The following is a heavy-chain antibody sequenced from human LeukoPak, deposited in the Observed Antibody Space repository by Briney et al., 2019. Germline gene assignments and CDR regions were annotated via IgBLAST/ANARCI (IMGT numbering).Heavy chain of an antibody. D-gene: IGHD2/OR15-2a*01. J-gene: IGHJ4*02. CDR2: IKADGSEK. CDR3: SSPNIFDY. Sequence: RGSLRLSRAPSGFSSSGVWITRVRQPPGKGLEWVANIKADGSEKYYVDSVKGRFTISRDDAKRTVDLQMDNLRAEDTAIYYCSSPNIFDYWGQGTLVTVSS. V-gene: IGHV3-7*02. CDR1: GFSSSGVW.